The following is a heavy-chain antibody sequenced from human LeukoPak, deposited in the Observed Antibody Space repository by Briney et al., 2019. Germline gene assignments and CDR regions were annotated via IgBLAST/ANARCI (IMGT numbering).Heavy chain of an antibody. D-gene: IGHD3-22*01. V-gene: IGHV1-2*02. CDR3: ARVYYDSSGYYDDY. Sequence: ASVKVSCKASGYTFTGYYMHWVRQAPGQGLEWMGWINPNSGGTNYAQKFQGRVTMTRDTSISTAYMELSRLRSDDTAVYYCARVYYDSSGYYDDYWGQGTLVTVSS. CDR1: GYTFTGYY. J-gene: IGHJ4*02. CDR2: INPNSGGT.